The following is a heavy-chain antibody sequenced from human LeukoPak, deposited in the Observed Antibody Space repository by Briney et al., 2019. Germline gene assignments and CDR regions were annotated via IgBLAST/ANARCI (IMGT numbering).Heavy chain of an antibody. J-gene: IGHJ4*02. Sequence: SETLSLTCAVYGGSFSGYYWSWIRHPPGKGLEGLGETNHSGRTNYNPSLKSRVTISVDTSKNQFSLKLSSVTAADTAVYYGARGRGYSYGYGRIDYWGQGTLVTVSS. CDR2: TNHSGRT. V-gene: IGHV4-34*01. CDR3: ARGRGYSYGYGRIDY. CDR1: GGSFSGYY. D-gene: IGHD5-18*01.